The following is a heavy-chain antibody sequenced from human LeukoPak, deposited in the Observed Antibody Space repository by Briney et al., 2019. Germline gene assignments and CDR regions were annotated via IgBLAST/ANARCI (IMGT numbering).Heavy chain of an antibody. Sequence: ASVMVSCKASGYTLTGYYMHWVRQAPGQGLEWMAWINPNSGGTYYAQNFHDRITMTRDTSISTAYMELSRLRSDDTAIYYCARANALYCSSTSCLFDYWGQGTLVTVSS. CDR2: INPNSGGT. V-gene: IGHV1-2*02. CDR3: ARANALYCSSTSCLFDY. D-gene: IGHD2-2*01. J-gene: IGHJ4*02. CDR1: GYTLTGYY.